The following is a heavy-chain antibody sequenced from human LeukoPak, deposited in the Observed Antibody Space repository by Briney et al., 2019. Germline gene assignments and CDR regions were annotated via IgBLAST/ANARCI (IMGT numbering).Heavy chain of an antibody. J-gene: IGHJ4*02. V-gene: IGHV1-2*06. Sequence: ASVNVSCKTSGYTCTGYYMHWVRQAPGQGLEWMGRINPNSGGTNYAQKVQGRVTMTRDTSISTAYMELSRLRSDDTAVYYCARGGGYSYGLWGQGTLVTVSS. CDR1: GYTCTGYY. CDR2: INPNSGGT. D-gene: IGHD5-18*01. CDR3: ARGGGYSYGL.